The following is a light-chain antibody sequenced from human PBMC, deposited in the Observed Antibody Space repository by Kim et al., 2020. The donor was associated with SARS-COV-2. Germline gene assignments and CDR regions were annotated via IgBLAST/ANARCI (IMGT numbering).Light chain of an antibody. CDR2: GTS. CDR3: QQYGNLIT. J-gene: IGKJ5*01. V-gene: IGKV3-20*01. Sequence: SLSPGEIATLSCRASQSVSSRYLAWYQQKPGQAPRLFIYGTSSRATGIPDRFSGSGSGTDFTLTISRLEPEDFAVYYCQQYGNLITFGQGTRLEIK. CDR1: QSVSSRY.